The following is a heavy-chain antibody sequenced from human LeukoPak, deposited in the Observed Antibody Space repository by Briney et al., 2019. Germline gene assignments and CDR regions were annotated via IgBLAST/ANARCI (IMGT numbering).Heavy chain of an antibody. J-gene: IGHJ4*02. CDR2: ISSNGGST. D-gene: IGHD3-10*01. V-gene: IGHV3-64*01. CDR1: GFTFSSYA. CDR3: ASWAYYYGSGTLDY. Sequence: PGGSLRLSCAASGFTFSSYAMHWVRQAPGKGLEYVSAISSNGGSTYYANSMKGRFTISRDNSKNTLYLQMGSLRAEDMAVYYCASWAYYYGSGTLDYWGQGTLVTVSS.